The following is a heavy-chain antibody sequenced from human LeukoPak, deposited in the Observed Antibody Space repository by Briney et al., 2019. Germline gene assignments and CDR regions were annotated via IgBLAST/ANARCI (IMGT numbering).Heavy chain of an antibody. CDR1: GYSFTSYW. Sequence: GESLKISCKGSGYSFTSYWIGWVRQMPGKGLEWMGIIYPDDSDTKYSPSFQGQVTISADKSISTAYLQWSSLKASDTAMYYCARLAFCTNAVCFSNYYYSMDVWGRGTTVTVFS. CDR2: IYPDDSDT. J-gene: IGHJ6*03. V-gene: IGHV5-51*01. D-gene: IGHD2-8*01. CDR3: ARLAFCTNAVCFSNYYYSMDV.